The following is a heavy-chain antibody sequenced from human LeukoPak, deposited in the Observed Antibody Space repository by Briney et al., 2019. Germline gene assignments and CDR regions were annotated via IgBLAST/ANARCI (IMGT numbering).Heavy chain of an antibody. CDR1: GGSFSGYY. D-gene: IGHD3-9*01. CDR2: INHSGST. J-gene: IGHJ4*02. V-gene: IGHV4-34*01. CDR3: ARGLQIRYLTRHYFDY. Sequence: SETLSLTCAVYGGSFSGYYWGWIRQPPGKGLEWIGEINHSGSTNYNPSLKSRVTISVDTSKNQFSLKLSSVTAADTAVYYCARGLQIRYLTRHYFDYWGQGTLVTVSS.